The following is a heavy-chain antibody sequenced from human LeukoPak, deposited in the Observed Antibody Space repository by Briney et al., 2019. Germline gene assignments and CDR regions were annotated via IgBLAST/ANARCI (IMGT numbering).Heavy chain of an antibody. D-gene: IGHD2-21*01. V-gene: IGHV4-31*03. CDR1: GDSVSSGGYY. CDR3: ARDCGGDSSCFDAFGI. Sequence: SETLSPTCTISGDSVSSGGYYWNWIRQRPGKGLEWIGYVYSTGTTKFNPSFKSRVTMSSDMSKKQVSLNLNFVTAADTAKYYCARDCGGDSSCFDAFGIWGQGTMVLVSS. J-gene: IGHJ3*02. CDR2: VYSTGTT.